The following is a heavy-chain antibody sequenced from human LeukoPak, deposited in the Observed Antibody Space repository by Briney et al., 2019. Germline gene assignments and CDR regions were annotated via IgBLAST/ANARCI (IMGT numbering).Heavy chain of an antibody. CDR2: INHSGST. V-gene: IGHV4-34*01. CDR1: GVSFSGYY. J-gene: IGHJ3*02. Sequence: SETLSLTCAVYGVSFSGYYWSWIRQPPGKGLEWIGEINHSGSTNYNPSLKSRVTISVDTSKNQFFLKLSSVTAADTAVYYCSRASCSGGTCYRSRGAFDTWGQGTMVTVSS. CDR3: SRASCSGGTCYRSRGAFDT. D-gene: IGHD2-15*01.